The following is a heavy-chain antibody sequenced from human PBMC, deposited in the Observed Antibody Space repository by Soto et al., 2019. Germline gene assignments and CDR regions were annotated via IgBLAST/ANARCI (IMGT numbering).Heavy chain of an antibody. Sequence: GGSLRLSCAASGFTFSSYAMSWVRQAPGKGLEWVSAISGSGGSTYYADSVKGRFTISRDNSKNTLYLQMNSLRAEDTAVYYCATGWYYYDSSGYPFDFWGQGTLVTVSS. D-gene: IGHD3-22*01. CDR1: GFTFSSYA. CDR2: ISGSGGST. V-gene: IGHV3-23*01. J-gene: IGHJ4*02. CDR3: ATGWYYYDSSGYPFDF.